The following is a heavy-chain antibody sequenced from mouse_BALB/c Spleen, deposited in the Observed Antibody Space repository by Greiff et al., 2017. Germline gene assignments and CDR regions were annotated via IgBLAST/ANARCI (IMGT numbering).Heavy chain of an antibody. CDR1: GFAFSSYD. CDR3: ARRYDGSRRFAY. J-gene: IGHJ3*01. D-gene: IGHD1-1*01. V-gene: IGHV5-12-1*01. Sequence: EVKLVESGGGLVKPGGSLKLSCAASGFAFSSYDMSWVRQTPEKRLEWVAYISSGGGSTYYPDTVTGRFSISRDNAKNTLFLQMSSLKSEDTAMYYCARRYDGSRRFAYWGQGTLVTVSA. CDR2: ISSGGGST.